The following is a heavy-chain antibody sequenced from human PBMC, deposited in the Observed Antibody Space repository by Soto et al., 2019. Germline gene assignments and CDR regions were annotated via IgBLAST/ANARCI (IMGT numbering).Heavy chain of an antibody. D-gene: IGHD2-2*01. Sequence: SETLSLTCAIYNGAFSVYYWTWIRQSPGKGLEWIGEINHSGSTNYNPSLKSRVTMSVDTSKNQFSLKLNSVTAADTAMYYCARDSTRRGACDIWGQGTMVTVSS. CDR3: ARDSTRRGACDI. J-gene: IGHJ3*02. CDR1: NGAFSVYY. CDR2: INHSGST. V-gene: IGHV4-34*01.